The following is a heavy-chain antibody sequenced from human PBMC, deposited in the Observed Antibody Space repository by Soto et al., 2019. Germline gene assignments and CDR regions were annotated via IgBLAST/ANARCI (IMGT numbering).Heavy chain of an antibody. D-gene: IGHD2-8*01. CDR3: GRGRYCFSGECFPNWFDP. Sequence: ASGTLSLTCSVSGASVTSPGHYWTCIRHSPGKGLDWIVYINYGGSTVYNPSLKGRSTVSLDTSKNQFSLNLTSVTGAEAAVYFCGRGRYCFSGECFPNWFDPWGQGTLVTVS. CDR2: INYGGST. V-gene: IGHV4-30-4*01. J-gene: IGHJ5*02. CDR1: GASVTSPGHY.